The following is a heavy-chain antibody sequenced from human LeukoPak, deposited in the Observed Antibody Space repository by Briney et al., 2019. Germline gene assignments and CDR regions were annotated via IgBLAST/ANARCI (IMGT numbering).Heavy chain of an antibody. J-gene: IGHJ6*02. D-gene: IGHD6-19*01. CDR1: GFTFSSYA. CDR3: ARDVIAVAKEFSVNYYYYYGMDV. CDR2: ISYDGSNK. Sequence: GGSLRLSCAASGFTFSSYAMHWVRQAPGKGLEWVAVISYDGSNKYYADSVKGRFTISRDNSKNTLYLQMNSLRAEDTAVYYCARDVIAVAKEFSVNYYYYYGMDVWGQGTTVTVSS. V-gene: IGHV3-30*04.